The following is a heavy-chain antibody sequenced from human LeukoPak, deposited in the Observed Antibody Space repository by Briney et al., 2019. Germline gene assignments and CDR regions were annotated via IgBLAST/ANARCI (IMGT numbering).Heavy chain of an antibody. D-gene: IGHD2-15*01. CDR3: AREVGIVVVVAAKRAAFDI. Sequence: SETLYLTCTVSGGSISSYYWSWIRQPAGKGLEWIGRIYTSGSTNYNPSLKSRVTMSVDTSKNQFSLKLSSVTAADTAVYYCAREVGIVVVVAAKRAAFDIWGQGTMVTVSS. CDR1: GGSISSYY. V-gene: IGHV4-4*07. J-gene: IGHJ3*02. CDR2: IYTSGST.